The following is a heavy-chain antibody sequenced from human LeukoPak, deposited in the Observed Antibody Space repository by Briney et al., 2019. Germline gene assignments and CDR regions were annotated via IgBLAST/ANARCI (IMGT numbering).Heavy chain of an antibody. V-gene: IGHV3-7*01. D-gene: IGHD3-16*02. Sequence: PGGSLRLSCAASGFTFSSYSMNWVRQAPGKGLEWVANIKQDGSGKYYVDSVKGRFTISRDNAKNSLYLQMNSLRAEDTAVYYCARDPGDYVWGSYRYGFDYWGQGTLVTVSS. CDR3: ARDPGDYVWGSYRYGFDY. J-gene: IGHJ4*02. CDR2: IKQDGSGK. CDR1: GFTFSSYS.